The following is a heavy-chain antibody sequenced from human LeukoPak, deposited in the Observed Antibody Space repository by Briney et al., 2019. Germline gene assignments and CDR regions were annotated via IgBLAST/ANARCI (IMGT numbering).Heavy chain of an antibody. D-gene: IGHD4-17*01. CDR2: IYYSGST. CDR3: AGTPGDSSPIVYFQH. V-gene: IGHV4-30-4*01. J-gene: IGHJ1*01. CDR1: GGSISSGDYY. Sequence: PSQTLSLTCTVSGGSISSGDYYWSWIRQPPGKGLEWIGYIYYSGSTYYNPSLKSRVTISVDTSKNQFSLKLSSVTAADTAVYYCAGTPGDSSPIVYFQHWGQGTLVTVSS.